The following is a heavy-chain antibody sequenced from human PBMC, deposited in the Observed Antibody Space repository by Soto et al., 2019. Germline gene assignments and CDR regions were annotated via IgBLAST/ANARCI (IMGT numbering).Heavy chain of an antibody. CDR2: INAGNGNT. Sequence: ASVKVSCKASGYTFTSYAMHWVRQAPGQRLEWMGWINAGNGNTKYSQKFQGRVTITRDTSASTAYMELSSLRSEDTAMYYCARDPRVGIAGRLNYYYYGMDVWGQGTTVTVSS. V-gene: IGHV1-3*01. J-gene: IGHJ6*02. CDR1: GYTFTSYA. D-gene: IGHD6-6*01. CDR3: ARDPRVGIAGRLNYYYYGMDV.